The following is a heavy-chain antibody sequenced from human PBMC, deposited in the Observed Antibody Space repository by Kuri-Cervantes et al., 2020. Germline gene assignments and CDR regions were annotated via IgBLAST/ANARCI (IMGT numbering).Heavy chain of an antibody. V-gene: IGHV3-9*01. CDR2: ISWNSGSI. CDR3: GKARGYSTSSALDY. CDR1: GFTFDDYA. Sequence: GGSLRLSCAASGFTFDDYAMHWVRQAPGKGLEWVSGISWNSGSIGYADSVKGRFTISRDNAKNSLYLQMNSLRVEDTALYHCGKARGYSTSSALDYWGQGTLVTVSS. J-gene: IGHJ4*02. D-gene: IGHD6-6*01.